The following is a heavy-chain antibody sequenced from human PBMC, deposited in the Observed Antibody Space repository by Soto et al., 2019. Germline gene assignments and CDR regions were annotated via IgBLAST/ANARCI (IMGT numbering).Heavy chain of an antibody. J-gene: IGHJ5*02. D-gene: IGHD3-22*01. Sequence: VASLTICCGTSGDRFTSYWIALVLQMPGKGLEWMGIIFHSDSDTRYSPSFQGQVTISSDRSTSTVFLQWASLKASDTAVYFCATKDKSGYFDWFDPWGQGTMVIVSS. CDR1: GDRFTSYW. CDR2: IFHSDSDT. V-gene: IGHV5-51*01. CDR3: ATKDKSGYFDWFDP.